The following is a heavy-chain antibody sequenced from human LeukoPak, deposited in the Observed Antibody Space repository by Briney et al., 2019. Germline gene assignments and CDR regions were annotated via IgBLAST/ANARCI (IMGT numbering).Heavy chain of an antibody. J-gene: IGHJ4*02. Sequence: GGSLRLSCAASGFTFSSYAMSWVRQAPGKGLEWVSAISGSGGSTYYADSVKGRFTISRDNSKNTLYPQMNSLRAEDTAVYYCAKVGYSSGWSGPLTDNWGQGTLVTVSS. D-gene: IGHD6-19*01. V-gene: IGHV3-23*01. CDR3: AKVGYSSGWSGPLTDN. CDR1: GFTFSSYA. CDR2: ISGSGGST.